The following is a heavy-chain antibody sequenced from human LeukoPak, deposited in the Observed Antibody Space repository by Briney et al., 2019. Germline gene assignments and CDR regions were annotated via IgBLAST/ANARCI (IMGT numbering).Heavy chain of an antibody. V-gene: IGHV4-34*01. CDR2: INHSGST. CDR1: GGSFSGYY. D-gene: IGHD4-11*01. Sequence: SETLSLTCAVYGGSFSGYYWSWIRQPPGKGLEWIGEINHSGSTYYNPSLKSRVTISVDTSKNQFSLKLSSVTAADTAVYYCARLLQHPPFDYWGQGTLVTVSS. J-gene: IGHJ4*02. CDR3: ARLLQHPPFDY.